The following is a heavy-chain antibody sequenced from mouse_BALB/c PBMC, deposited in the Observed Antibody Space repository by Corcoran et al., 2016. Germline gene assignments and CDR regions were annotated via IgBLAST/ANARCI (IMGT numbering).Heavy chain of an antibody. D-gene: IGHD3-1*01. CDR2: ISYDGSN. CDR3: TREGLRYWHFDV. V-gene: IGHV3-6*02. J-gene: IGHJ1*01. CDR1: GYSITSGYY. Sequence: DVQLQESGPGLVKPSQSLSLTCSVTGYSITSGYYWNWIRQFPGNRLEWMGYISYDGSNNYNPSLKNRISISRDTSKNQFFLKLNSVTTEDTATYFCTREGLRYWHFDVWGAGTTVTVSS.